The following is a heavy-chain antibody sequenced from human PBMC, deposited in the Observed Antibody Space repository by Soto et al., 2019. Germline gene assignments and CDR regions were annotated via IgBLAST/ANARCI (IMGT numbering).Heavy chain of an antibody. Sequence: CGSMNLASASSGVTFNSYNIDGLRQDKGKGLEWVSSIRSSSSHIYYADSVKGRFTISRDNSKNTLYLQMNSLRAEDTAVYYCAKSGGDFRISRCCIRDYCYHGRDVWGHGTTVTIS. CDR1: GVTFNSYN. CDR3: AKSGGDFRISRCCIRDYCYHGRDV. J-gene: IGHJ6*02. CDR2: IRSSSSHI. V-gene: IGHV3-21*04. D-gene: IGHD3-3*01.